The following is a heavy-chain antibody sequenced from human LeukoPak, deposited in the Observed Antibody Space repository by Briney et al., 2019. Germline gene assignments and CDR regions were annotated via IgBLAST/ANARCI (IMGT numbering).Heavy chain of an antibody. D-gene: IGHD2-15*01. Sequence: GASVSVSCKAPGYTFTGYYMRGVRPAPGQGLEWMGWINPNSGGTNYAHTFQGRVTMTRDTSISTAYMELSRLRSDDTAVYYCARQSIVVVVAASGSWFDPWGQGTLVTVSS. J-gene: IGHJ5*02. CDR3: ARQSIVVVVAASGSWFDP. CDR1: GYTFTGYY. CDR2: INPNSGGT. V-gene: IGHV1-2*02.